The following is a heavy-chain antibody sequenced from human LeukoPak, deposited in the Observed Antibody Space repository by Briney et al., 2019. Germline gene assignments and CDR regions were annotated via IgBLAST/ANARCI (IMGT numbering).Heavy chain of an antibody. CDR1: GFTFSSYA. D-gene: IGHD3-3*01. V-gene: IGHV3-30*04. CDR2: ISYDGSNK. J-gene: IGHJ4*02. CDR3: ARGRSDFWSGYYSLNYYFDY. Sequence: PGGSLRLSCAASGFTFSSYAMHWVRQAPGKGLEWVAVISYDGSNKYYADSVKGRFTISRDNSKNTLYLQMNSLRAEDTAVYYCARGRSDFWSGYYSLNYYFDYWGQGTLVTVSS.